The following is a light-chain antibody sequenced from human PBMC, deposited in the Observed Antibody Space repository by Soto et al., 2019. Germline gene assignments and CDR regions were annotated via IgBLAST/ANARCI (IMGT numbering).Light chain of an antibody. J-gene: IGKJ5*01. Sequence: EIVLTQSPGTLSLSPGDGATLSCRASQSGISRYLAWYQQKPGQAPRLLIYGVSSRATGIPDRFSGSGSGTDFTLTISGLEPEDFAVYYCQQYSSSPITFGQGTRLEMK. CDR3: QQYSSSPIT. CDR1: QSGISRY. V-gene: IGKV3-20*01. CDR2: GVS.